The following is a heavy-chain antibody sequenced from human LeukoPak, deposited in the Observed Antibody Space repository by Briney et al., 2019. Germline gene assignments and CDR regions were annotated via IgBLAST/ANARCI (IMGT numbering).Heavy chain of an antibody. J-gene: IGHJ4*02. V-gene: IGHV4-59*01. CDR3: ARRMRYGDYEEGFDY. CDR2: IYYSGST. Sequence: SETLSLTCTVSGGSISSYYWSWIRQPPGKGLEWIGYIYYSGSTNYNPSLKSRVTISVDTSKNQFSLKLSSVTAPDTAVYYCARRMRYGDYEEGFDYWGQGTLVTVSS. D-gene: IGHD4-17*01. CDR1: GGSISSYY.